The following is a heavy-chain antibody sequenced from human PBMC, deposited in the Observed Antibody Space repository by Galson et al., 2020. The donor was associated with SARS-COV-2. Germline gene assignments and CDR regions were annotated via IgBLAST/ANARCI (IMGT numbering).Heavy chain of an antibody. D-gene: IGHD3-3*01. Sequence: GESLKISCAASGFTFSSYAMSWVRQAPGKGLEWVSAISGSGGSTYYADSVKGRFTISRDNSKNTLYLQMNSLRAEDTAVYYCAKVRSITIFGVVKGYYGMDVWGQGTTVTVSS. CDR1: GFTFSSYA. V-gene: IGHV3-23*01. CDR3: AKVRSITIFGVVKGYYGMDV. CDR2: ISGSGGST. J-gene: IGHJ6*02.